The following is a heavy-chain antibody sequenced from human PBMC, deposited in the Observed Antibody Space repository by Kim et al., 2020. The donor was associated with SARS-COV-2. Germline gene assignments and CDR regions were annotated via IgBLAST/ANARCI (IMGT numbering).Heavy chain of an antibody. CDR3: ARRCGGDRYYFDY. CDR1: GGSISSSNYY. D-gene: IGHD2-21*01. Sequence: SETLSLTCTVSGGSISSSNYYWGWIRQPPGKELEWIGSIYYSGSTYYTPSLKSRVTISGDTSKNQFSLKLRSVTAADTAVYYCARRCGGDRYYFDYWGQG. V-gene: IGHV4-39*01. CDR2: IYYSGST. J-gene: IGHJ4*02.